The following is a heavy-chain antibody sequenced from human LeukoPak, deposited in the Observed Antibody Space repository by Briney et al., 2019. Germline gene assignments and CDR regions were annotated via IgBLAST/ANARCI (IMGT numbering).Heavy chain of an antibody. CDR1: GGSIRSYY. D-gene: IGHD5-24*01. Sequence: SETLSLTCTGSGGSIRSYYWSWLRQPPGKGLEWLGCIYYTGTNNYNPSLRSRLTISVDTSKTQFSLYLNSVTAADTAVYYCARDHTRDGYNGFDPWGQGTLVTVSS. CDR3: ARDHTRDGYNGFDP. CDR2: IYYTGTN. V-gene: IGHV4-59*01. J-gene: IGHJ5*02.